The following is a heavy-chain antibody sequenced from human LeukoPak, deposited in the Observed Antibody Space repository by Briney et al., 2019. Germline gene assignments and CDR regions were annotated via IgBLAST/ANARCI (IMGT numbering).Heavy chain of an antibody. D-gene: IGHD3-10*02. Sequence: QPGRSLRLACAAAGLTFSSYAMNWARKAPGKGRKWVSYISSSGSTINYPDSVRGRFNIHRDNAKNSLYLQMNSLRAEDTAVYYCAELGITMIGGVWGKGTTVTISS. CDR1: GLTFSSYA. V-gene: IGHV3-48*03. J-gene: IGHJ6*04. CDR2: ISSSGSTI. CDR3: AELGITMIGGV.